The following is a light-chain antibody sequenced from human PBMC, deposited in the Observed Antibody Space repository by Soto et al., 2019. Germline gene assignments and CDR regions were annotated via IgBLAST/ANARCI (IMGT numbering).Light chain of an antibody. Sequence: AIRSTQSPSLFSASTGARATTTCRASQGISSYLAWYQQKPGKAPKLLIYAASTLQSGVPSRFSGSGSGTEFTLTISSLQPDDFATYYCQQYNYYSRTFGQGTKVDIK. CDR1: QGISSY. CDR3: QQYNYYSRT. CDR2: AAS. V-gene: IGKV1-8*01. J-gene: IGKJ1*01.